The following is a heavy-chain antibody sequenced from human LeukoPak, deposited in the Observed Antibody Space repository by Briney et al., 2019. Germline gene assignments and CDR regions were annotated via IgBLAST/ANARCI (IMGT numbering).Heavy chain of an antibody. V-gene: IGHV4-34*01. Sequence: SETLSLTCAAYGGSFSGYYWSWIRQPPGKGLEWIGEINHSGSTNYNPSLKSRVTISVDTSKNQFSLKLSSVTAADTAVYYCARKSSVTTVINWFDPWGQGTLVTVSS. J-gene: IGHJ5*02. D-gene: IGHD4-17*01. CDR2: INHSGST. CDR3: ARKSSVTTVINWFDP. CDR1: GGSFSGYY.